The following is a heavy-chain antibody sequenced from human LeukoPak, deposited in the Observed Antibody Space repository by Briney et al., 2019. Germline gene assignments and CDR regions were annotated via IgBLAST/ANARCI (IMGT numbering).Heavy chain of an antibody. V-gene: IGHV1-69*13. CDR3: ARDFEIKSPGWYFDL. CDR2: IIPIFGTA. Sequence: AASVKVSCKASGGTFSSYAISWVRQAPGQGLEWMGGIIPIFGTANYAQKFQGRVTITADESTSTAYMELSSLRSEDTAVYYCARDFEIKSPGWYFDLWGRGTLVTVSS. CDR1: GGTFSSYA. J-gene: IGHJ2*01.